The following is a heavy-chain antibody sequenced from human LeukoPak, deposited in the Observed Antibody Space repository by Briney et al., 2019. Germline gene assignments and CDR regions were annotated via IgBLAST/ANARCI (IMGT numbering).Heavy chain of an antibody. V-gene: IGHV1-18*01. CDR1: GYTFTSYG. D-gene: IGHD1-26*01. CDR2: ISAYNGNT. J-gene: IGHJ4*02. Sequence: ASVKVSCKASGYTFTSYGISWVRQAPGQGLEWMGWISAYNGNTNYAQKFQGRVTMTRDTSISTAYMELSRLRSDDTAVYYCATLWGLFDYWGQGTLVTVSS. CDR3: ATLWGLFDY.